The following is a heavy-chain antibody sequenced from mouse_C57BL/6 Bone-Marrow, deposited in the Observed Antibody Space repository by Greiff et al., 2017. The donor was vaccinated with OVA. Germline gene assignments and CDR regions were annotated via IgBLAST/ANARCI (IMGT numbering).Heavy chain of an antibody. CDR1: GYTFTSYW. CDR2: INPSNGGT. J-gene: IGHJ1*03. V-gene: IGHV1-53*01. D-gene: IGHD2-1*01. CDR3: ARSPLYGNYFYWYFDV. Sequence: QVQLQQPGTELVKPGASVKLSCKASGYTFTSYWMHWVKQRPGQGLEWIGNINPSNGGTNYNEKFKSKATLTVDKSSSTAYMQLSSLTSEDSAVYYCARSPLYGNYFYWYFDVWGTGTTVTVSS.